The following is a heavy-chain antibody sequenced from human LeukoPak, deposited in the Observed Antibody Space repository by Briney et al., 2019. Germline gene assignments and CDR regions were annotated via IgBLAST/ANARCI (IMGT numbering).Heavy chain of an antibody. Sequence: SETLSLTCAVYGGSFSGYYWSWIRQPPGKGLGWIGEINHSGSTNYNPSLKSRVTISVDTSKNQFSLKLSSVTAADTAVYYCARTSSSGLVGGYYFDYWGQGTLVTVSS. CDR2: INHSGST. CDR3: ARTSSSGLVGGYYFDY. CDR1: GGSFSGYY. D-gene: IGHD6-19*01. J-gene: IGHJ4*02. V-gene: IGHV4-34*01.